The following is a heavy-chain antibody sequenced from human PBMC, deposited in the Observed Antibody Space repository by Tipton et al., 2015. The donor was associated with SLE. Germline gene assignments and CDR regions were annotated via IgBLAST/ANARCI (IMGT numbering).Heavy chain of an antibody. D-gene: IGHD2-15*01. CDR2: IYSGGST. J-gene: IGHJ4*02. Sequence: SLRLSCAASGFTVSSKYMSWVRQAPGKGLEWVSVIYSGGSTYYADSVKGRFTISRDNSKNTLYLQMNSLRAEDTAVYYCARDQRGYCSGGSCGHWAQGTLLTVSS. V-gene: IGHV3-53*05. CDR3: ARDQRGYCSGGSCGH. CDR1: GFTVSSKY.